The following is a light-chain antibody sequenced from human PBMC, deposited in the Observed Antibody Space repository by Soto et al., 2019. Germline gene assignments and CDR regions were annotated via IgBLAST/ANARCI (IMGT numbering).Light chain of an antibody. CDR1: ENIKSW. CDR2: RAS. J-gene: IGKJ2*01. CDR3: QQYNSFSS. Sequence: DIQMTQSPSTLSASVGDRVTITCRASENIKSWLAWYQQRPGKAPKVLIYRASTLEIGVPSRFSGSGPGTEFTLTISSLQPDDFATYYCQQYNSFSSFGQGTKVDIK. V-gene: IGKV1-5*03.